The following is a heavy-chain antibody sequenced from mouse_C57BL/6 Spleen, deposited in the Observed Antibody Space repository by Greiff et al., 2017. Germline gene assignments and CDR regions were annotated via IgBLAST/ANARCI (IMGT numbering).Heavy chain of an antibody. V-gene: IGHV1-80*01. J-gene: IGHJ4*01. CDR2: IYPGDGDT. CDR3: ARRYSNFGGYAMDY. CDR1: GYAFSSYW. D-gene: IGHD2-5*01. Sequence: VQLQQSGAELVKPGASVKISCKASGYAFSSYWMNWVQPRPGKGLEWIGQIYPGDGDTNYNGKFKGKATLTADKSSSTAYMQLSSLTSEDSAVYFCARRYSNFGGYAMDYWGQGTSVTVSS.